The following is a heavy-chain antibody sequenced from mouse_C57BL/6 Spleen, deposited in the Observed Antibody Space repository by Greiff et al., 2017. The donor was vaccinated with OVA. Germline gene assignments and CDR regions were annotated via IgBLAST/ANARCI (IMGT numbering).Heavy chain of an antibody. V-gene: IGHV5-17*01. D-gene: IGHD1-1*01. CDR3: ARRSYGNGAMDY. J-gene: IGHJ4*01. CDR2: ISSGSSTL. CDR1: GFTFSDYG. Sequence: EVKLMASGGGLVKPGGSLKLSCAASGFTFSDYGMHWVRQAPEKGLEWVAYISSGSSTLYYADTVKGRVTRSRDNAKNTLFLQMTSLRSEDTAMYDCARRSYGNGAMDYWGQGTSVTVSS.